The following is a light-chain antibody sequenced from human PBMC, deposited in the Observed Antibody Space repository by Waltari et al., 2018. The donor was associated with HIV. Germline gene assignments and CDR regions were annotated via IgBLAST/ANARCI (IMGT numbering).Light chain of an antibody. Sequence: SSVLTQPPSVSVAPGKTATITCGGNNIRSTSVHWYQQRPGQAPVLVIYDDSDLPSGIPERSAGSDSGNTATQTISRVEAGDEADYYCQVWDSRNVLCGGGTKLTVL. CDR1: NIRSTS. V-gene: IGLV3-21*01. CDR3: QVWDSRNVL. J-gene: IGLJ2*01. CDR2: DDS.